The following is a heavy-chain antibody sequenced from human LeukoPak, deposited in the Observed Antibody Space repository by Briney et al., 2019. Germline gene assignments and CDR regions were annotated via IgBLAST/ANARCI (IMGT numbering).Heavy chain of an antibody. J-gene: IGHJ4*02. Sequence: GGSLRLSCAASGFTFSSYGIHWVRQAPGKGLEWVAFIRYDGSNKYYADSVEGRFTISRDNSKNTLYLQMNTLRAEDTAVYYCARLNDYEYQEQLPIDYWGQGTLVTVSS. D-gene: IGHD1/OR15-1a*01. CDR1: GFTFSSYG. CDR2: IRYDGSNK. V-gene: IGHV3-30*02. CDR3: ARLNDYEYQEQLPIDY.